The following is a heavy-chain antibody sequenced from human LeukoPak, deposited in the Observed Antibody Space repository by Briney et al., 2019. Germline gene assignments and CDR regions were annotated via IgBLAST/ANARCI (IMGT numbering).Heavy chain of an antibody. CDR2: ISGSGGST. D-gene: IGHD6-19*01. Sequence: PGGSLRLSCAASGFTFSSYAMSWVRQAPGKGLEWVSAISGSGGSTYYADSVKGRFTISRDNSKKTLYLQMNSLRDEDTAVYYCAQTMGYSSGWYGRDYWGQGTLVTVSS. J-gene: IGHJ4*02. CDR1: GFTFSSYA. CDR3: AQTMGYSSGWYGRDY. V-gene: IGHV3-23*01.